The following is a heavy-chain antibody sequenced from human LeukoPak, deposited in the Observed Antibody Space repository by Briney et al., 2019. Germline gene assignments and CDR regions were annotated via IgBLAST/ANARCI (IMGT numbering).Heavy chain of an antibody. J-gene: IGHJ4*02. CDR3: ARHTEYYDIWTGYPKNYYFDY. CDR1: GGSISSYY. Sequence: PSETLSLTCTVSGGSISSYYWSWIRQPPGKGLEWIGYIYYSGSTNYNPSLKSRVTISVDTSKNQFSLKLSSVTAADTAVYYCARHTEYYDIWTGYPKNYYFDYWGQGTLVTVSS. V-gene: IGHV4-59*08. CDR2: IYYSGST. D-gene: IGHD3-9*01.